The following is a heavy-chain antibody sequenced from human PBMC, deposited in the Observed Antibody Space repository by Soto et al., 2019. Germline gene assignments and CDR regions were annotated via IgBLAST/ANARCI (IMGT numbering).Heavy chain of an antibody. CDR2: IYYSGST. D-gene: IGHD5-12*01. V-gene: IGHV4-59*01. J-gene: IGHJ5*02. CDR1: GGSISSYY. Sequence: PSETLSLTCTVSGGSISSYYWSWIRQPPGKGLEWIGYIYYSGSTNYNPSLKSRVTISVDTSKNQFSLKLSSVTAADTAVYYCARRVIQIVATINDWFDPWGQGTLVTVSS. CDR3: ARRVIQIVATINDWFDP.